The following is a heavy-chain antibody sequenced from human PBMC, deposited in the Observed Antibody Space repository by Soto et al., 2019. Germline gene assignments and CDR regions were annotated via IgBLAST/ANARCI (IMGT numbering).Heavy chain of an antibody. V-gene: IGHV1-2*02. CDR3: ARDMGDFWSGQENNFDY. D-gene: IGHD3-3*01. J-gene: IGHJ4*02. CDR2: INPNSGGT. Sequence: ASVKVSCKASGYTFTGYYMHWVRQAPGQGLEWMGWINPNSGGTNYAQKFQGRVTMTRDTSISPAYMELSRLRSDDTAVYYCARDMGDFWSGQENNFDYWGQGTLVTVSS. CDR1: GYTFTGYY.